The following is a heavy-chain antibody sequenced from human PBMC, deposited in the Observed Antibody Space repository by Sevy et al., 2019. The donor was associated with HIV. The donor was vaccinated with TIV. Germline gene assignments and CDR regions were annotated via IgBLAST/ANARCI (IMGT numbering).Heavy chain of an antibody. V-gene: IGHV3-11*01. CDR2: ISSSGRTI. CDR1: GFTFSDYY. CDR3: ARACESGCYHYYGMDV. J-gene: IGHJ6*02. Sequence: GGSLRLSCAASGFTFSDYYMSWIRQAPGKGLEWVSYISSSGRTIYYADSVKGRFTISRDNAKNSFYLQMNSLRAEDTAVYYCARACESGCYHYYGMDVWGQGTTVTVSS. D-gene: IGHD6-19*01.